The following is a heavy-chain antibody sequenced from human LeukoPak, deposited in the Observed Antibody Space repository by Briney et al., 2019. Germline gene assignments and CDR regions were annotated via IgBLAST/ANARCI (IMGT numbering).Heavy chain of an antibody. Sequence: SETLSLTCTVSGGSISSSSYYWGWIRQPPGKGLEWIGSIYYSGSTYYNPSLKSRVTISVDTSKNQFSLKLSSVTAADTAVYYCTFAGPFDYWGQGTLVTVSS. CDR1: GGSISSSSYY. J-gene: IGHJ4*02. V-gene: IGHV4-39*07. CDR2: IYYSGST. CDR3: TFAGPFDY.